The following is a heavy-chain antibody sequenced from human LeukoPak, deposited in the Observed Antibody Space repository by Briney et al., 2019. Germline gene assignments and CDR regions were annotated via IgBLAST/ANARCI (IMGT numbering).Heavy chain of an antibody. V-gene: IGHV3-15*01. J-gene: IGHJ4*02. Sequence: GGSLRLSCAASGFTFSNAWMSWVRQAPGKGLEWVGRIKSKADGGTTDYAAPVKGRFTISREDSKNTLYLQMNRLKTEDTAVYCCTTDTPRRGYSYGMNDYWGQGTLVTVSS. D-gene: IGHD5-18*01. CDR2: IKSKADGGTT. CDR1: GFTFSNAW. CDR3: TTDTPRRGYSYGMNDY.